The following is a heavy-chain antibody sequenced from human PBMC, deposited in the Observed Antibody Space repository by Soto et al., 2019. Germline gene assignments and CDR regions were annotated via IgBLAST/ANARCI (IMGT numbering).Heavy chain of an antibody. CDR1: GGTFSSFG. CDR3: AVTGSGDNF. CDR2: IIPVFGRP. V-gene: IGHV1-69*13. J-gene: IGHJ1*01. Sequence: SVKVSCKASGGTFSSFGISWVRQAPGQGLEWMGGIIPVFGRPNYAQRFRGRLTITADESTHNGYMELIDLGPEDQAAYYCAVTGSGDNFWGQGTQVTVSS. D-gene: IGHD5-12*01.